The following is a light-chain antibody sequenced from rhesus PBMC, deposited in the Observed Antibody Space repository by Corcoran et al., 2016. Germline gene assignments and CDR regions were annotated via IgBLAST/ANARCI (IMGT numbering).Light chain of an antibody. CDR1: QGINKE. Sequence: DIQMTQSPSSLSASVGDKVTVTCRASQGINKELSWYPQKPGKAPTFLNYAASSLQTGVSSRFSGSGSGTDFTLTISSLQPEDVATYYCLQEYTTPYSFGLGTKVEIK. J-gene: IGKJ2*01. V-gene: IGKV1-94*01. CDR3: LQEYTTPYS. CDR2: AAS.